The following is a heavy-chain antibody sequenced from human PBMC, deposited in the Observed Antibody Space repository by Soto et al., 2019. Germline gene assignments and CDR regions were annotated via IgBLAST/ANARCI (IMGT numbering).Heavy chain of an antibody. Sequence: HPGGSLRLSCAASGFTFSSYGMHWVRQAPGKGLEWVAVISYDGSNKYYADSVKGRFTISRDNSKNTLYLQMNSLRAEDTAVYYCAKGYQDIVVVVAATHDAFDIWGQGTMVTVSS. J-gene: IGHJ3*02. V-gene: IGHV3-30*18. CDR3: AKGYQDIVVVVAATHDAFDI. CDR1: GFTFSSYG. CDR2: ISYDGSNK. D-gene: IGHD2-15*01.